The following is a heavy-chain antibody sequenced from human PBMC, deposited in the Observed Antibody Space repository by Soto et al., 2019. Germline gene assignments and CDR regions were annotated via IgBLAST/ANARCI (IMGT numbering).Heavy chain of an antibody. CDR3: AKDRGAGDYYGMDV. CDR1: GFTFDDYT. Sequence: GGSLRLSCAASGFTFDDYTMHWVRQAPGKGLEWVSLISWDGGSTYYADSVKGRFTISRDNSKNSLYLQMNSLRTEDTALYYCAKDRGAGDYYGMDVWGQGTTVTVSS. CDR2: ISWDGGST. D-gene: IGHD1-26*01. V-gene: IGHV3-43*01. J-gene: IGHJ6*02.